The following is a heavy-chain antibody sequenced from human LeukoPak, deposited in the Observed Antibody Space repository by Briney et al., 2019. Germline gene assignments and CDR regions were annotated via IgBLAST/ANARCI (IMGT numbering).Heavy chain of an antibody. V-gene: IGHV1-2*06. D-gene: IGHD3-9*01. CDR2: INPNSGGT. J-gene: IGHJ4*02. CDR1: GYTFTGNY. Sequence: ASVKVSCRASGYTFTGNYIHWVRQAPGQGLEWMGRINPNSGGTTYAQRFQGRVTMTRDTSISTAFMELTRLRPDDTAMYYCARDRGYDVLTGDGWGQGTLVTVSS. CDR3: ARDRGYDVLTGDG.